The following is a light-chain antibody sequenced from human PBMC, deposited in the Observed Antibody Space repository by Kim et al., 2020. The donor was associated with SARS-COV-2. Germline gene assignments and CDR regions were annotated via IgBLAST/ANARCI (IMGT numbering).Light chain of an antibody. CDR2: ATS. Sequence: PGERATPSCRASQTVSRNHLAWYHQKPGQPPSLPFYATSSRATGIPDRFSGSGSGTDFSFTISRLEPEDCAVYYCQQYGNSRTFGQGTKVDIK. V-gene: IGKV3-20*01. J-gene: IGKJ1*01. CDR1: QTVSRNH. CDR3: QQYGNSRT.